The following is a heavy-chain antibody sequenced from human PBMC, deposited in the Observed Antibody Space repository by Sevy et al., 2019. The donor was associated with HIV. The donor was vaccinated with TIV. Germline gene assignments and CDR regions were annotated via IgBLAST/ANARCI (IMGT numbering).Heavy chain of an antibody. CDR1: GFTFGDNA. CDR2: IRSNAYGETT. CDR3: TRLDYGDERRAFDL. D-gene: IGHD4-17*01. V-gene: IGHV3-49*03. Sequence: GGSLRLSCSASGFTFGDNAMSWFRQAPGKGLEWVGFIRSNAYGETTEYATSVRGRFTISRDDSKNIAYLQMNSLKTEDTAVYCCTRLDYGDERRAFDLWGQGTLVTVSS. J-gene: IGHJ3*01.